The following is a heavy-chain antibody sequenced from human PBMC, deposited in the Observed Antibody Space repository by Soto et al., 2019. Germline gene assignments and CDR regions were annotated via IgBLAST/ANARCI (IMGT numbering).Heavy chain of an antibody. J-gene: IGHJ5*02. D-gene: IGHD2-2*01. Sequence: ASVKVSCKASGYTFTSYAMHWVRQAPGQRLEWMGWINAGNGNTKYSQKFQGRVTITRDTSASTAYMELSSLRSEDTVVYYCARDRSAGGFVVVPAAWFDPWGQGTLVTVSS. CDR2: INAGNGNT. CDR1: GYTFTSYA. CDR3: ARDRSAGGFVVVPAAWFDP. V-gene: IGHV1-3*01.